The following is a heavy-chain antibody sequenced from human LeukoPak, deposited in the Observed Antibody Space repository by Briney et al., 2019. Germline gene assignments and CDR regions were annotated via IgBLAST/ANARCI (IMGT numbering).Heavy chain of an antibody. CDR1: GYTFTGYY. CDR2: INPNSGGT. D-gene: IGHD3-22*01. V-gene: IGHV1-2*02. Sequence: ASVKVSCKASGYTFTGYYMHWVRQAPGQGLEWMGWINPNSGGTNYAQKFQGRVTLTRDTSISTAYMELSRLRSDDTAVYYCARAIADHYYDSSGYYTVGYYFDYWGQGTLVTVSS. CDR3: ARAIADHYYDSSGYYTVGYYFDY. J-gene: IGHJ4*02.